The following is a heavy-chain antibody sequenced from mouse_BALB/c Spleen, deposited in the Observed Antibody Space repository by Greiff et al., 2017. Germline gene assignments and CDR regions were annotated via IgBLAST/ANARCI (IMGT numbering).Heavy chain of an antibody. V-gene: IGHV5-6-5*01. Sequence: EVMVVESGGGLVKPGGSLKLSCAASGFTFSSYAMSWVRQTPEKRLEWVASISSGGSTYYPDSVKGRFTISRDNARNILYLQMSSLRSEDTAMYYCARGGGIYYYGSRYFDVWGAGTTVTVSS. J-gene: IGHJ1*01. CDR3: ARGGGIYYYGSRYFDV. CDR2: ISSGGST. CDR1: GFTFSSYA. D-gene: IGHD1-1*01.